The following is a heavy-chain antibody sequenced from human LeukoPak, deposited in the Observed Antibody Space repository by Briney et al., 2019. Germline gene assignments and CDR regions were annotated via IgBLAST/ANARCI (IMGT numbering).Heavy chain of an antibody. CDR1: GFTFSIYS. D-gene: IGHD4-17*01. Sequence: TGGSLRLSCAASGFTFSIYSINWVRQAPGKGLEWVSYISSSSSTIYYADSVKGRFTISRDNAENSLYLQMNSLRAEDTAVYYCATDYYGDYSFQHWGQGTLVIVSS. J-gene: IGHJ1*01. CDR2: ISSSSSTI. CDR3: ATDYYGDYSFQH. V-gene: IGHV3-48*01.